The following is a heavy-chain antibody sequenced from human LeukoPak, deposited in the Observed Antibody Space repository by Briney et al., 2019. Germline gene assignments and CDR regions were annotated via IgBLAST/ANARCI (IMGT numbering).Heavy chain of an antibody. V-gene: IGHV3-48*01. CDR2: IGISSSTI. J-gene: IGHJ6*03. D-gene: IGHD6-19*01. Sequence: GGSLRLSCAASGFTFSSYSMNWVRQAPGKGLEWVSYIGISSSTIDYADSVKGRFTISRGNAKNSLYLQMNSLRAEDTAVYYCARDSASGWEYYYYYMDVWGKGTTVTVSS. CDR1: GFTFSSYS. CDR3: ARDSASGWEYYYYYMDV.